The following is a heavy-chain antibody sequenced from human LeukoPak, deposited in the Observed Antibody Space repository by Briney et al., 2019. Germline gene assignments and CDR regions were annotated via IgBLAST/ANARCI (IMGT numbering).Heavy chain of an antibody. J-gene: IGHJ4*02. CDR1: GGSTSSYY. Sequence: SETLSLTCTVSGGSTSSYYWSWIRQPAGKGLEWIGRIYTSGSTNYNPSLKSRVTMSVDTSKNQFSLKLSSVTAADTAVYYCARDLPYYDSSGYYYPFDYWGQGTLVTVSS. CDR3: ARDLPYYDSSGYYYPFDY. CDR2: IYTSGST. D-gene: IGHD3-22*01. V-gene: IGHV4-4*07.